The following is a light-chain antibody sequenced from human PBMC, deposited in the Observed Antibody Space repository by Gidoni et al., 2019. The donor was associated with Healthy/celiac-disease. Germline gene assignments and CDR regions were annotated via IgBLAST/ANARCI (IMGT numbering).Light chain of an antibody. V-gene: IGKV3-11*01. CDR2: DAS. J-gene: IGKJ4*01. CDR1: QSVSSY. Sequence: EIVLTPSPATLALSPGESATLSCRASQSVSSYLAWYQQKPGQAPRRLIYDASNRAPGIPARCSGSGSGTDFTLTISSLEPEDFAVYYCQQRSNWPLTFGGGTKVEIK. CDR3: QQRSNWPLT.